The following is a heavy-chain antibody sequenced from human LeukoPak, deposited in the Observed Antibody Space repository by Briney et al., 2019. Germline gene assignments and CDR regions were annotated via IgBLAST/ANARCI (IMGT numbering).Heavy chain of an antibody. V-gene: IGHV4-39*07. D-gene: IGHD6-25*01. CDR2: IYYSGST. J-gene: IGHJ4*02. CDR3: AKKRNAAPYYFDC. Sequence: SETLSLTCTVSGGSISSSSYYWGYIRQPPGKGLEWIGNIYYSGSTYYNPSLKSPVTISVDKSKNQFSLRLSSVTAADTAVYYCAKKRNAAPYYFDCWGQGTLVTVSS. CDR1: GGSISSSSYY.